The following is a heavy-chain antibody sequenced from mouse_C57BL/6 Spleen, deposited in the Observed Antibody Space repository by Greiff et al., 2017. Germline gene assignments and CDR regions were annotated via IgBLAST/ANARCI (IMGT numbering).Heavy chain of an antibody. Sequence: LMESGAELVKPGASVKISCKASGYAFSSYWMNWVKQRPGKGLEWIGQIYPGDGDTNYNGKFKGKATLTADKSSSTAYMQLSSLTSEDSAVYFCARGGYWGYAMDYWGQGTSVTVSS. CDR2: IYPGDGDT. D-gene: IGHD4-1*01. CDR1: GYAFSSYW. CDR3: ARGGYWGYAMDY. J-gene: IGHJ4*01. V-gene: IGHV1-80*01.